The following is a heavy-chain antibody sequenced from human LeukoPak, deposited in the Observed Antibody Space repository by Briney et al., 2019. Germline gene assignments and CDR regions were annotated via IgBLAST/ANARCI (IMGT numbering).Heavy chain of an antibody. CDR2: ISSSSSYI. J-gene: IGHJ6*02. CDR3: ARVVSGSPDYYYYGMDV. Sequence: GGSLRLSCAASGFTFSSYSMNWVRQAPGKGLEWVSSISSSSSYIYYADSVKGRFTISRDNAENSLYLQMNSLRAEDTAVYYCARVVSGSPDYYYYGMDVWGQGTTVTVSS. CDR1: GFTFSSYS. D-gene: IGHD1-26*01. V-gene: IGHV3-21*01.